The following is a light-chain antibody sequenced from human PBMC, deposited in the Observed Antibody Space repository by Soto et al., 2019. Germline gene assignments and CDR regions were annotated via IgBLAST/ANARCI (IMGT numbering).Light chain of an antibody. CDR2: RDT. CDR1: NIGSKN. Sequence: SYELTQPLSVSVALGQTARITRGGTNIGSKNVHWYQLNPGQAPVLVIYRDTNRPSGIPERFSGSNSGNTATLAISGAQVGDDADYYCQVWDSSTVVFGGGTKVTVL. CDR3: QVWDSSTVV. V-gene: IGLV3-9*01. J-gene: IGLJ3*02.